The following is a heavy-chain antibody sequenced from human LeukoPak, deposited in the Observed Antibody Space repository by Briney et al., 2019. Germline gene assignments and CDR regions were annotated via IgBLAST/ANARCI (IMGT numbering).Heavy chain of an antibody. V-gene: IGHV1-18*01. CDR3: ARDGYSSGWYGGSGFDP. CDR1: GYTFTNYG. D-gene: IGHD6-19*01. Sequence: ASVKVSCKSSGYTFTNYGISWVRQAPGQGLEWMGWISAYNGNTNYARKLQGRVTMTTDTSTSTAYMELSSLRSEDTAVYYCARDGYSSGWYGGSGFDPWGQGTLVTVSS. J-gene: IGHJ5*02. CDR2: ISAYNGNT.